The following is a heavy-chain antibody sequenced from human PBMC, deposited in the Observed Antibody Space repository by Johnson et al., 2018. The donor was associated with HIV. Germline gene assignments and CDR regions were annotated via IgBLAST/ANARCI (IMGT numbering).Heavy chain of an antibody. CDR2: IKSKTDGGTT. Sequence: EVQLVESGGGLVKPGGSLRLSCAASGFTFSNAWMSWVRQAPGKGLEWVGRIKSKTDGGTTDYAAPVKGRFTIPRDDSKNTLYLQMNSLKTEDPTVYYCTTGGHIVVVIATNDAFDIWGQGTMVTVSS. V-gene: IGHV3-15*01. D-gene: IGHD2-21*01. CDR1: GFTFSNAW. CDR3: TTGGHIVVVIATNDAFDI. J-gene: IGHJ3*02.